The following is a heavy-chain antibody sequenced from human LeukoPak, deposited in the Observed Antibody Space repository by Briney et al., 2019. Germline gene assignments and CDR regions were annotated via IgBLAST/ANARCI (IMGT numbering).Heavy chain of an antibody. V-gene: IGHV1-18*01. CDR3: ARALYGDKIYWYFDL. CDR2: ISAYNGNT. CDR1: GYTFTSYG. J-gene: IGHJ2*01. Sequence: GASVKVSCKASGYTFTSYGISWVRQAPGQGLEWMGWISAYNGNTNYAQKLQGRVTMTTDTSTSTAYMELRSLRSDDTAVYYCARALYGDKIYWYFDLWGRGTLVTVSS. D-gene: IGHD4-23*01.